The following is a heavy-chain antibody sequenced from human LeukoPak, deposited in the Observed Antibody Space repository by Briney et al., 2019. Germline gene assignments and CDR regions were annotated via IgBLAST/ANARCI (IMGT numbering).Heavy chain of an antibody. V-gene: IGHV5-51*01. Sequence: GESLKISCKGSGYSFTDYWIGWVRQMPGKGLEWMGIIYPGDSDTRYSPSFHGQVIMSADKSITTAYLQWSSLKASDPAVYYCARHWGLRIINDAFDIWGQGTMATVSS. CDR3: ARHWGLRIINDAFDI. D-gene: IGHD2-21*02. CDR2: IYPGDSDT. J-gene: IGHJ3*02. CDR1: GYSFTDYW.